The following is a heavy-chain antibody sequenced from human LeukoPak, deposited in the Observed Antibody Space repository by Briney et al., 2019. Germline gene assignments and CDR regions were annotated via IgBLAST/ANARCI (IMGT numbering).Heavy chain of an antibody. CDR3: ARVYNWNGGYNFDY. CDR2: IYYSGST. D-gene: IGHD1-20*01. Sequence: ETLSLTCTVSGGSISTYYWSWIRQPPGKGLEWIGYIYYSGSTNYNPSLKSRVTISGDTSKNQISLKLTSVTAADTAVYYCARVYNWNGGYNFDYWGQGTLVTVSS. CDR1: GGSISTYY. V-gene: IGHV4-59*01. J-gene: IGHJ4*02.